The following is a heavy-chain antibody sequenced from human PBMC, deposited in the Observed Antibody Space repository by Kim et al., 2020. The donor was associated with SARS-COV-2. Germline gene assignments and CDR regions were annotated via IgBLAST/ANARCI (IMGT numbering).Heavy chain of an antibody. CDR3: ARVYNWNDVPDY. CDR1: GYTFTSYY. V-gene: IGHV1-46*01. CDR2: INPSTGST. J-gene: IGHJ4*02. D-gene: IGHD1-20*01. Sequence: ASVKVSCKASGYTFTSYYIHWVRQAPGQGLEWMGIINPSTGSTTYAQTLQDRLTMTRDTSTSTVYMELSSLRSEDTAVYYCARVYNWNDVPDYWGQGTL.